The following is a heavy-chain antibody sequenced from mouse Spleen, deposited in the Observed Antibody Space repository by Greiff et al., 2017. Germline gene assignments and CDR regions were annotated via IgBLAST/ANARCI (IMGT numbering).Heavy chain of an antibody. CDR3: TATYYGNLFAY. CDR1: GFTFSNYW. CDR2: IRLKSDNYAT. J-gene: IGHJ3*01. D-gene: IGHD2-10*01. Sequence: EVQLEESGGGLVQPGGSMKLSCVASGFTFSNYWMNWVRQSPEKGLEWVAQIRLKSDNYATHYAVSVKGRFTISRDDSNSSVYLQMNNLRAEDTGIYYCTATYYGNLFAYWGQGTLVTVSA. V-gene: IGHV6-3*01.